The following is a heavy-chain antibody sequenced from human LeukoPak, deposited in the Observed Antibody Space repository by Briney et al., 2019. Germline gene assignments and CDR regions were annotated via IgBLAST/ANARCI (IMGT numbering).Heavy chain of an antibody. CDR3: AKAAVPGSKYYFDY. J-gene: IGHJ4*01. CDR1: GFTFDTSW. Sequence: GGSLGLSCSASGFTFDTSWMHWVRQAPGKGLQWVANMKPDGSEKYYVDSVKGRFTISRDNAKNSLYLQMNSLRAEDTAVYYCAKAAVPGSKYYFDYWGQGTLVTVSS. CDR2: MKPDGSEK. V-gene: IGHV3-7*01. D-gene: IGHD3-10*01.